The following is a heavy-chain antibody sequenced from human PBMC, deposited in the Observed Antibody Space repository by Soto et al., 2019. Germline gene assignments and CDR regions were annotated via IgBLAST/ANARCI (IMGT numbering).Heavy chain of an antibody. D-gene: IGHD6-13*01. Sequence: QVQLVESGGGVVQPGRSLRLSCAASGFTFSSYGMHWVRQPPGKGLEWVAVIWFDRSNKHYADSVKGRFTISRDNSKNTLYLQRNSLRAEDTAVYYCAHSSSWYYFDYRGQGTLVTVSS. CDR3: AHSSSWYYFDY. CDR2: IWFDRSNK. V-gene: IGHV3-33*01. CDR1: GFTFSSYG. J-gene: IGHJ4*02.